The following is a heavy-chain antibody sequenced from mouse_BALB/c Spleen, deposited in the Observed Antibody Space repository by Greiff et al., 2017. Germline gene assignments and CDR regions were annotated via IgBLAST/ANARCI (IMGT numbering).Heavy chain of an antibody. J-gene: IGHJ4*01. D-gene: IGHD2-1*01. CDR3: TRDEGNSYAMDY. CDR2: IYPSDSYT. CDR1: GFTFTGYW. Sequence: QVQLQQPGAELVRPGASVKLSCKASGFTFTGYWIHWVKQRPGQGLEWIGNIYPSDSYTNYNQKFKDKATLTVDKSSSTAYMQLSSAKSEDSAFYYWTRDEGNSYAMDYWGQGTSVTVSS. V-gene: IGHV1-69*02.